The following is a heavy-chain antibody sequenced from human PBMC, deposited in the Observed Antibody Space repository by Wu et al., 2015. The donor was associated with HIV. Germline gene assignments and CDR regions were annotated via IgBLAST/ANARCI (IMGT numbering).Heavy chain of an antibody. V-gene: IGHV1-2*02. J-gene: IGHJ2*01. CDR1: GYTFTGHY. Sequence: QVQLVQSGAEVKEPGASVKVSCKASGYTFTGHYMHWVRQAPGQGLEWMGWINPNSGDTKYVQNFQGRVTMTRDTFTSTAYMELRSLRSDDTAVYYCAGGELTYSSSWSETNWYFDIWGRGTLVTVTS. CDR2: INPNSGDT. CDR3: AGGELTYSSSWSETNWYFDI. D-gene: IGHD6-6*01.